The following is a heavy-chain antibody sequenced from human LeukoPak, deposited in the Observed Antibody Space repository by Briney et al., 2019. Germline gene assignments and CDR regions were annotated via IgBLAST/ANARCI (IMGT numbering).Heavy chain of an antibody. CDR2: ISGSGGST. V-gene: IGHV3-23*01. D-gene: IGHD6-19*01. Sequence: SGGSLRPSCAASGFTFSSYAMSWVRQAPGKGLEWVSAISGSGGSTYYADSVKGRFTISRDNSKNTLYLQMNSLRAEDTAVYYCAKGDSSGWNFDYWGQGTLVTVSS. J-gene: IGHJ4*02. CDR1: GFTFSSYA. CDR3: AKGDSSGWNFDY.